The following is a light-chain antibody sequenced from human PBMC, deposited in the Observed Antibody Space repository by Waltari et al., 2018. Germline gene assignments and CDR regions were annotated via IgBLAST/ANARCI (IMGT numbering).Light chain of an antibody. V-gene: IGLV3-25*03. CDR1: ALPKQY. CDR3: QSGDNSGTNRVL. J-gene: IGLJ2*01. CDR2: KDR. Sequence: SYELTQPPSVSVSPGQTARITCSGDALPKQYVYWYQQKSGQAPILVMDKDRERPSGNPERFSGSSSGTTVTLTISGVQAEDEADYYCQSGDNSGTNRVLFGGGTKLTVL.